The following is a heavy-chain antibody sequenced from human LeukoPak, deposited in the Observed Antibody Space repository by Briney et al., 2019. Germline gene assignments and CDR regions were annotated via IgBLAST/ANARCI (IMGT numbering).Heavy chain of an antibody. CDR2: IKSNIDGGTT. CDR1: GFIFSDAL. Sequence: KAGGSLRLSCAASGFIFSDALMSWVRQAPGKGLEWVGRIKSNIDGGTTDYAAPVKGRFTISRDDSKNTLYLQMNSLKTEDTAMYYCTSGYSSGWYFIDYWGQGTLVTVSS. V-gene: IGHV3-15*01. D-gene: IGHD6-19*01. CDR3: TSGYSSGWYFIDY. J-gene: IGHJ4*02.